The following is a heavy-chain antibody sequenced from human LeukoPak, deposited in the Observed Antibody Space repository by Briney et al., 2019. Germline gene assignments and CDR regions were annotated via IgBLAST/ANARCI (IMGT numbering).Heavy chain of an antibody. D-gene: IGHD3-22*01. J-gene: IGHJ4*02. CDR3: ARGPASYYESSGYSYYFDY. CDR1: GFTFNNYA. Sequence: GGSLRLSCAASGFTFNNYAIFWVRQAPGKGLEWVAIISYDGSNKYYADSVKGRFTISRDNSKNTLYLQMNSLRSEDTAVYYCARGPASYYESSGYSYYFDYWGQGTLVTVSS. CDR2: ISYDGSNK. V-gene: IGHV3-30-3*01.